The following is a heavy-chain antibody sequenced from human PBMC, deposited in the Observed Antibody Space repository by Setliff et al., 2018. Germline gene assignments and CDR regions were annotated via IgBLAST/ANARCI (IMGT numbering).Heavy chain of an antibody. CDR2: IYTSGST. Sequence: SETLSLTCTVSGGSISSGSYYWSWIRQPAGKGLEWIGHIYTSGSTNYSPSLKSRVTISVDTSKNQFSLKLSSVTAADTAVYYCARGEMIVVFDYWGQGTLVTVSS. CDR1: GGSISSGSYY. J-gene: IGHJ4*02. D-gene: IGHD3-22*01. CDR3: ARGEMIVVFDY. V-gene: IGHV4-61*09.